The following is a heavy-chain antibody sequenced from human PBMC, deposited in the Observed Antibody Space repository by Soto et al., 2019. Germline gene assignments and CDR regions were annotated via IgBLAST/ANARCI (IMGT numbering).Heavy chain of an antibody. CDR1: GGSISSYY. CDR2: IYYSGST. D-gene: IGHD3-3*01. J-gene: IGHJ6*03. CDR3: ARHGGYYDFWSRYSQHYYYYMDV. V-gene: IGHV4-59*08. Sequence: QVQLQETGPGLVKPSETLSLTCTVSGGSISSYYWSWIRQPPGKGLEWIGYIYYSGSTNYNPSLKSRVTISVDTSKNQFSRKLSSVTAAETAVYYCARHGGYYDFWSRYSQHYYYYMDVWGKGTTVTVSS.